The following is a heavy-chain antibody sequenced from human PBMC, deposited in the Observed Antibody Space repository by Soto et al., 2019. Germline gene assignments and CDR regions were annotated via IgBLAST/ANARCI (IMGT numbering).Heavy chain of an antibody. V-gene: IGHV3-33*01. CDR2: IWYDGSNK. CDR1: GFTFSSYG. CDR3: ARAIKYSSGWTVRNEWFDP. Sequence: GGSLRLSCAASGFTFSSYGMHWVRQAPGKGLEWVAVIWYDGSNKYYADSVKGRFTISRDNSKNTLYLQMNSLRAEDTAVYYCARAIKYSSGWTVRNEWFDPWGQGTLVTVS. J-gene: IGHJ5*02. D-gene: IGHD6-19*01.